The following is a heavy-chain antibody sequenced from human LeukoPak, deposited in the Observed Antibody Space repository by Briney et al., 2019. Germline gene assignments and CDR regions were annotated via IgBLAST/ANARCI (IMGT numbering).Heavy chain of an antibody. D-gene: IGHD5-18*01. CDR2: ISNNGGYT. V-gene: IGHV3-23*01. Sequence: GGSLRLSCAASGFTFSSSAMSWVRQAPGKGLEWVSAISNNGGYTYYADSVQGRFTISRDNSKSTLCLQMNSLRAEDTAVYYCARDARGYSYGNWFDPWGRGTLVTVSS. CDR1: GFTFSSSA. J-gene: IGHJ5*02. CDR3: ARDARGYSYGNWFDP.